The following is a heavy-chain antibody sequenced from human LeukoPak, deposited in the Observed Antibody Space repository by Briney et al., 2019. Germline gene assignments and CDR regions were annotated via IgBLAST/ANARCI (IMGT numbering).Heavy chain of an antibody. D-gene: IGHD2-2*01. CDR3: ARPRYCSSNSCYEDAFDI. CDR2: ISSSGSTI. V-gene: IGHV3-11*04. Sequence: GGSLRLSCAASGFTFSDYYMSWIRQAPGKGLEWLSYISSSGSTIYYADSVKGRFTISRDNAKKSQYMQMNSLRAEDTAVYYCARPRYCSSNSCYEDAFDISGHGTMVTVSS. CDR1: GFTFSDYY. J-gene: IGHJ3*02.